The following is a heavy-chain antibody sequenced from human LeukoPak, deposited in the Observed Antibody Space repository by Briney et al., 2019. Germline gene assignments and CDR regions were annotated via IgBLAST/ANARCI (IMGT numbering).Heavy chain of an antibody. V-gene: IGHV1-69*13. CDR3: ARYCSSTSCYNGDY. CDR2: IIPIFGTA. J-gene: IGHJ4*02. D-gene: IGHD2-2*02. Sequence: ASVKVSCEASGGTFSSYAISWVRQAPGQGLEWMGGIIPIFGTANYAQKFQGRVTITADESTSTAYMELSSLRSEDTAVYYCARYCSSTSCYNGDYWGQGTLVTVSS. CDR1: GGTFSSYA.